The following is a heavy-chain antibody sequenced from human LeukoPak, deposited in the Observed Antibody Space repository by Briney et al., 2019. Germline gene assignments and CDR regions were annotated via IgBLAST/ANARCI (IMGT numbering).Heavy chain of an antibody. V-gene: IGHV4-59*01. J-gene: IGHJ4*02. CDR2: IYFSGST. CDR1: GGSISSYY. D-gene: IGHD6-13*01. Sequence: PSETLSLTCTVSGGSISSYYWSWIRQPPGKGLEWIGYIYFSGSTNYNPSLKSRVTVSVDTSKNQFSLKLNSVTAADTAVYYCARGPQAGNFDYWGQGTLVTVSS. CDR3: ARGPQAGNFDY.